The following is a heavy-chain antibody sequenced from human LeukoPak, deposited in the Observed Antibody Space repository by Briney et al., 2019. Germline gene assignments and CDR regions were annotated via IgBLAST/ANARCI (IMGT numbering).Heavy chain of an antibody. J-gene: IGHJ4*02. V-gene: IGHV3-64D*09. Sequence: QPGGSLRLSCSASGFTFSSYAMHWVRQAPGKGLEYVSAISSNGGSTYYADSVKGRFTISRDNSKNTLYLQMSSLRAEDTAVYYCARWPIAAAPPVYYFDYWGQGTLVTVSS. D-gene: IGHD6-13*01. CDR3: ARWPIAAAPPVYYFDY. CDR1: GFTFSSYA. CDR2: ISSNGGST.